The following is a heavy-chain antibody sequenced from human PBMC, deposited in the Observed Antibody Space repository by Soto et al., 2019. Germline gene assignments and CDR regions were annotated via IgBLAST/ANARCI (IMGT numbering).Heavy chain of an antibody. CDR3: ASRKSSPYFDY. Sequence: PSETLSLTCTVSGGSISSGDYYWIWIRQPPGKGLEWIGNIYYSGSTYYNPSLKSRVTISVDTSKKQFPLKLSSVTAADTAVYYCASRKSSPYFDYWGQGTLVTVSS. CDR2: IYYSGST. V-gene: IGHV4-30-4*01. CDR1: GGSISSGDYY. D-gene: IGHD3-10*01. J-gene: IGHJ4*02.